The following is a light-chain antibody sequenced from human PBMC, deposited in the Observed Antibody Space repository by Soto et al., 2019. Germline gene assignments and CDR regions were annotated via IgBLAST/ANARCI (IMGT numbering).Light chain of an antibody. Sequence: EVVLTQSPATLSLSPGERANLSCRTSQSVSRTLAWYQQKSGQSPRLLIYVASNRATGIPTRFNGSVSGTDFTVTISSLEPEDSAIYYCQQRYNWPQTFGQGTKVEIK. CDR2: VAS. CDR1: QSVSRT. CDR3: QQRYNWPQT. V-gene: IGKV3-11*01. J-gene: IGKJ1*01.